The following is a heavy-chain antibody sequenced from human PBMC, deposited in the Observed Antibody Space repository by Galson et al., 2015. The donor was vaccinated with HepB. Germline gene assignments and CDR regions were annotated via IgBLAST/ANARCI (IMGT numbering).Heavy chain of an antibody. V-gene: IGHV3-21*01. D-gene: IGHD2-8*01. CDR3: ARVGRGYCTNGVCYYGMDV. CDR1: GFTFSSYS. Sequence: SLRLSCAASGFTFSSYSVNWVRQAPGKGLEWVSSISSSSSYMYYADSVKGRFTISRDNAKNSLYLQMNSLRAEDTAVYYCARVGRGYCTNGVCYYGMDVWGQGTTVTVSS. CDR2: ISSSSSYM. J-gene: IGHJ6*02.